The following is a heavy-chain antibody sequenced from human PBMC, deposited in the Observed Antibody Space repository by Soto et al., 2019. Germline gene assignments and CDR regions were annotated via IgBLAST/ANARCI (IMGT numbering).Heavy chain of an antibody. CDR3: AKSTRTGITGNFDY. CDR2: ISASGGTT. J-gene: IGHJ4*02. D-gene: IGHD1-20*01. V-gene: IGHV3-23*01. CDR1: GFTFSSYA. Sequence: GGSLRLSCAASGFTFSSYAMIWVRQAPGKGLEWVSGISASGGTTYYADSVKGRFTISRDNSKNTLYLQVNSLRAEDTALYYCAKSTRTGITGNFDYWGQGTLVTVSS.